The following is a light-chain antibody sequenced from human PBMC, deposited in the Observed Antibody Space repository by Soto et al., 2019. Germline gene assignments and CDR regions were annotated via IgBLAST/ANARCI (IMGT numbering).Light chain of an antibody. J-gene: IGKJ1*01. CDR3: QQYNDWPLT. Sequence: EILMTQSPATLSVSPGVRSTLSCRASQSVSSNLAWYQQKPGQAPSLLIYGAFTRATGIPARFSGTGSGTEFTLTISSLQSEDFALYYCQQYNDWPLTFGQGTKVDIK. CDR1: QSVSSN. CDR2: GAF. V-gene: IGKV3-15*01.